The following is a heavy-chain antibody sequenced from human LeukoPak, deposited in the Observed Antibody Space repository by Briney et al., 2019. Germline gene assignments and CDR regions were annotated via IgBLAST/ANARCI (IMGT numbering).Heavy chain of an antibody. CDR3: AKTSLSDASGHYYYMDV. D-gene: IGHD3-3*01. V-gene: IGHV3-21*01. J-gene: IGHJ6*03. CDR1: GFTFSSYS. CDR2: ISSSSSYI. Sequence: GGSLRLSCAASGFTFSSYSMNWVRQAPGKGLEWVSSISSSSSYIYYADSVKGRFTISRDNAKNSLYLQMNSLRAEDTALYYCAKTSLSDASGHYYYMDVWGKGTTVTVSS.